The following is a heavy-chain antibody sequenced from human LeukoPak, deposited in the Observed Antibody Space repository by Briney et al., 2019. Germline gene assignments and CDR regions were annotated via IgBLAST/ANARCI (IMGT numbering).Heavy chain of an antibody. D-gene: IGHD6-13*01. J-gene: IGHJ4*02. V-gene: IGHV4-39*01. Sequence: PSETLSLTCTVSGGSISSYYWGWIRQPPGKGLEWIGSIYYSGSTYYNPSLKSRVTISVDTSKNQFSLKLSSVTAADTAVYYCARHSIAAAGTGLNYWGQGTLVTVSS. CDR3: ARHSIAAAGTGLNY. CDR2: IYYSGST. CDR1: GGSISSYY.